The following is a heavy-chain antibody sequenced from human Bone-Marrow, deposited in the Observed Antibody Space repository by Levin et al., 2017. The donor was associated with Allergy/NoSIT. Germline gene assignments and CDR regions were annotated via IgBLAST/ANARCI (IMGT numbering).Heavy chain of an antibody. CDR3: AKCLRPYYYMDV. J-gene: IGHJ6*03. V-gene: IGHV3-23*01. CDR2: ISSSGDNT. CDR1: GFTFSNHG. D-gene: IGHD5/OR15-5a*01. Sequence: PGGSLRLSCAASGFTFSNHGLAWARQAPGKGLEWVSTISSSGDNTFYADSVKGRFTISRDKSKNTVYLQLSGLRVEDTAVYYCAKCLRPYYYMDVWGKGTTVVVSS.